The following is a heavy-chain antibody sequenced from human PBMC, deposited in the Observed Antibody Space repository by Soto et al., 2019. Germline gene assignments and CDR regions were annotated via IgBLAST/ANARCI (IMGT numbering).Heavy chain of an antibody. CDR1: GYTFTGYY. J-gene: IGHJ4*02. D-gene: IGHD2-15*01. V-gene: IGHV1-2*04. CDR2: INPNSGGT. Sequence: ASVKVSCKASGYTFTGYYMHWMRQAPGQGLEWMGWINPNSGGTNYAQKFQGWVTMTRDTSISTAYMELSRLRSDDTAVYYCARDRTHCSGDSCYSGFDYWGPGTLVTVSS. CDR3: ARDRTHCSGDSCYSGFDY.